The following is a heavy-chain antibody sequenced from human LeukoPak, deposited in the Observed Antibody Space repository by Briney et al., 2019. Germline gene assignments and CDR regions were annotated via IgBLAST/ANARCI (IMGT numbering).Heavy chain of an antibody. CDR2: ISGSGST. CDR3: AKRLGSSGYYSVLDS. D-gene: IGHD3-22*01. Sequence: PGGSLRLSCAASGFTFSDYYMNWVRQAPGKGLEWVSGISGSGSTYYVDSVKGRFTISRDNSKNTLYLQMNSLRAEDTAVYYCAKRLGSSGYYSVLDSWGQGTLVTVSS. J-gene: IGHJ4*02. CDR1: GFTFSDYY. V-gene: IGHV3-23*01.